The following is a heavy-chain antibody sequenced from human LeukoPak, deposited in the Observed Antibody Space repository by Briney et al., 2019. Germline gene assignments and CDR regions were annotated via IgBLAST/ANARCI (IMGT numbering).Heavy chain of an antibody. CDR3: ARGLLWFGELVDY. J-gene: IGHJ4*02. Sequence: PSETLSLTCAVYGGSFSGYYWSWIRQPPGKGLEWIGETNHSGSTNYNPSLKSRVTISVDTSKNQFSLKLSSVTAADTAVYYCARGLLWFGELVDYWGQGTLVTVSS. D-gene: IGHD3-10*01. V-gene: IGHV4-34*01. CDR1: GGSFSGYY. CDR2: TNHSGST.